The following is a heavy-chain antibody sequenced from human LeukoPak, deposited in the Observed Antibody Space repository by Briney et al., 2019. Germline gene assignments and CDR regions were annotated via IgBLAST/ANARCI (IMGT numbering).Heavy chain of an antibody. V-gene: IGHV3-21*01. D-gene: IGHD5-12*01. Sequence: GGSLRLSCAASGFTFSGYSMNWVRQAPGKGLEWVSSISSSSSYIYYADSVKGRFTISRDNAKNSLYLQMNSLRAEDTAVYYCARDRPFSGYDLAYYYYGMDVWGQGTTVTVSS. CDR3: ARDRPFSGYDLAYYYYGMDV. CDR2: ISSSSSYI. CDR1: GFTFSGYS. J-gene: IGHJ6*02.